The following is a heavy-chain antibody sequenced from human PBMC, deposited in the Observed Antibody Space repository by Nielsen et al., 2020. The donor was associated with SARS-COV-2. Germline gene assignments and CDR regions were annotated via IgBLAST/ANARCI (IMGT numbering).Heavy chain of an antibody. CDR3: AGQDSSGWYEVDY. CDR1: GYSFTSYW. V-gene: IGHV5-10-1*01. D-gene: IGHD6-19*01. J-gene: IGHJ4*02. Sequence: GESLKISCKGSGYSFTSYWISWVRQMPGKGLEWMGRIDPSDSYTNYSPSFQGHVTISADKSISTAYLQWSSLKASDTAMYYCAGQDSSGWYEVDYWGQGTLVTVSS. CDR2: IDPSDSYT.